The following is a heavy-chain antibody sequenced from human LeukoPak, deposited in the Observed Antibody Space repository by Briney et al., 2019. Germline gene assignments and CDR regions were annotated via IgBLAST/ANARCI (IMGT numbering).Heavy chain of an antibody. Sequence: PGGSLRLSCAASGFTFSSYSMNWVRQAPGKGLEWVSPISSSSSYIYYADSVKGRFTISGDNAKNSLYLQMNSLRAEDTAVYYCARTKQQLAETIDAFDIWGQGTMVTVSS. V-gene: IGHV3-21*01. J-gene: IGHJ3*02. CDR2: ISSSSSYI. CDR1: GFTFSSYS. D-gene: IGHD6-13*01. CDR3: ARTKQQLAETIDAFDI.